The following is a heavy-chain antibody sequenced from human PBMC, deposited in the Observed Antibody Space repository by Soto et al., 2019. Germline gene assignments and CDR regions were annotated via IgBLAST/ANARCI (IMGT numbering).Heavy chain of an antibody. J-gene: IGHJ6*02. CDR3: AREGGWDCSGGSCYPRGYYYYGMDV. D-gene: IGHD2-15*01. CDR2: IIPIFGTA. Sequence: SVKVSCKASGGTFSSYAISWVRQAPGQGLEWMGGIIPIFGTANYAQKFQGRVTITADESTSTAYMELSSLRSEDTAVYYCAREGGWDCSGGSCYPRGYYYYGMDVWGQGTTVTVSS. V-gene: IGHV1-69*13. CDR1: GGTFSSYA.